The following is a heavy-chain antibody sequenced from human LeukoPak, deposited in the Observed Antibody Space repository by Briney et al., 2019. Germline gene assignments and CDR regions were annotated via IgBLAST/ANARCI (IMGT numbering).Heavy chain of an antibody. CDR2: IIPIFGTA. D-gene: IGHD6-6*01. Sequence: SVKVSCKASGGTFSSYAISWVRQAPGQGLEWMGRIIPIFGTANYAQKFQGRVTITTDESTSTAHMELSSLRSEDTAVYYCAKTSSSQVRSFDYWGQGTLVTVSS. CDR3: AKTSSSQVRSFDY. CDR1: GGTFSSYA. V-gene: IGHV1-69*05. J-gene: IGHJ4*02.